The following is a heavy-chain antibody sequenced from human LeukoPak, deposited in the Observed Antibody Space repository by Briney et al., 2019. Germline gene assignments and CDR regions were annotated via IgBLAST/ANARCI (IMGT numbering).Heavy chain of an antibody. CDR3: ARVKRRYCSGGSCSVDY. D-gene: IGHD2-15*01. Sequence: GGSQRLSCAASGFTFDDYAMHWVRQAPGKGLEWVSLISWDGGSTYYADSVKGRFTISRDNSKNSLYLQMNSLRAEDTAVYYCARVKRRYCSGGSCSVDYWGQGTLVTVSS. CDR2: ISWDGGST. J-gene: IGHJ4*02. CDR1: GFTFDDYA. V-gene: IGHV3-43D*03.